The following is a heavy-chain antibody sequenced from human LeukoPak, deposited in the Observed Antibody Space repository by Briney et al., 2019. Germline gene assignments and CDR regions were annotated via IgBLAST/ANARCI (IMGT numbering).Heavy chain of an antibody. J-gene: IGHJ4*02. CDR3: ARGKRGYSSSWYDY. D-gene: IGHD6-13*01. CDR1: GGSFSGYY. CDR2: INHSVST. V-gene: IGHV4-34*01. Sequence: SETLSLTCAVYGGSFSGYYWSWIRQPPGKGLEWVWEINHSVSTNYDPSLKSRVTISVDTSKNQYSLKLSSVTAADTAVYYCARGKRGYSSSWYDYWGQGTLVTVSS.